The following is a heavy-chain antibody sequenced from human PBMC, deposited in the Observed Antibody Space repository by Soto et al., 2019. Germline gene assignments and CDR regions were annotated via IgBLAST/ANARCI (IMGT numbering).Heavy chain of an antibody. D-gene: IGHD4-17*01. CDR1: GGSISSYY. V-gene: IGHV4-59*01. Sequence: PSETLSLTCTVSGGSISSYYWSWIRQPPGKGLEWIGYIYYSGSTNYNPSLKSRVTISVDTSKNQFSLKLSSVTAADTAVYYCARGYDYGGNVDYWGQGTLVTVSS. CDR3: ARGYDYGGNVDY. CDR2: IYYSGST. J-gene: IGHJ4*02.